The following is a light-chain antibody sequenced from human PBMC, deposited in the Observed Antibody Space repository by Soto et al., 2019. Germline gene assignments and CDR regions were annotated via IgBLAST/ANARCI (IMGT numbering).Light chain of an antibody. J-gene: IGLJ1*01. CDR2: EGS. CDR3: CSYAGSRNYV. CDR1: SSDVGSYNL. V-gene: IGLV2-23*01. Sequence: QSALTQPASVSGSPGQSITISCTGTSSDVGSYNLVSWYQQHPGKAPKLMIYEGSKRPSGVSNRFSGSKSGNTASLTISGLQAEDEADYYCCSYAGSRNYVFGTGIKLTVL.